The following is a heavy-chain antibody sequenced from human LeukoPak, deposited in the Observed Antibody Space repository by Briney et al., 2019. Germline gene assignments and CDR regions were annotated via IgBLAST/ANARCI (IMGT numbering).Heavy chain of an antibody. CDR3: ARGPSIAALY. D-gene: IGHD6-6*01. CDR2: IYYSGST. CDR1: GGSFSGYY. Sequence: QSSETLSLTCAVYGGSFSGYYWSWIRQPPGKGLEWIGYIYYSGSTNYNPSLKSRVTISVDTSKNQFSLKQSSVTAADTAVYYCARGPSIAALYWGQGTLVTVSS. J-gene: IGHJ4*02. V-gene: IGHV4-59*01.